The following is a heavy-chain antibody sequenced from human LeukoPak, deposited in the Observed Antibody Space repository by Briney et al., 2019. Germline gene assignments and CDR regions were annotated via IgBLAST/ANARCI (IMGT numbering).Heavy chain of an antibody. V-gene: IGHV4-39*01. CDR2: IYYSGTS. CDR3: ARHGSIATGAFTY. Sequence: SETLSLTCTVSSGSISNGGYYWVWIRQPPGKGLEWIGSIYYSGTSYYNPSLTSRVTISVDTSRNQFSLKLGSVTAADTAVYYCARHGSIATGAFTYWGQGTLVTVSS. D-gene: IGHD6-13*01. CDR1: SGSISNGGYY. J-gene: IGHJ4*02.